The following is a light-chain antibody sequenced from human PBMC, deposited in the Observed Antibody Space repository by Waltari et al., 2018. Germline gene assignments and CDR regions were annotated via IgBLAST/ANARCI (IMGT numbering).Light chain of an antibody. CDR1: YLGSQY. CDR2: EDA. CDR3: QTWDINTGI. Sequence: SYALTQPPSVSVSPGQTVIITCSGHYLGSQYVDWYQQKSGQSPVLVIYEDAKRPSGIHGRFSGSNSGNTATMTISGTQAMDEADYYWQTWDINTGIFGGGTKLTVL. V-gene: IGLV3-1*01. J-gene: IGLJ2*01.